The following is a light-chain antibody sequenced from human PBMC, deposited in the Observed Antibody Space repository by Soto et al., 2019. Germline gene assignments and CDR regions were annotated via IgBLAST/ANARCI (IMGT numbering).Light chain of an antibody. CDR2: GAS. J-gene: IGKJ2*01. CDR1: QSISSSY. CDR3: QQYSDSPFT. Sequence: EIVLTQSPGTLSLSPGERATLSCRASQSISSSYLAWYQQKPSQAPRLLIYGASSRATGIPDRFSGSGSGIDFTLTINRLEPEDFAVYYCQQYSDSPFTFGQGTKLEIK. V-gene: IGKV3-20*01.